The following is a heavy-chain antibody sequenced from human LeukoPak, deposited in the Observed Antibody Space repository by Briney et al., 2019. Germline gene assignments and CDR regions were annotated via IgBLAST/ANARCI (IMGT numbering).Heavy chain of an antibody. D-gene: IGHD6-13*01. V-gene: IGHV3-33*01. CDR2: IWYDGSNK. Sequence: GGSLRLSCAASGFTFSSYGMHWVRQAPGEGLEWVAVIWYDGSNKYYADSVKGRFTISRDNSKNTLYLQMNSLRAEDTAVYYCARDRGSSWYNYYYYGMDVWGQGTTVTVSS. J-gene: IGHJ6*02. CDR3: ARDRGSSWYNYYYYGMDV. CDR1: GFTFSSYG.